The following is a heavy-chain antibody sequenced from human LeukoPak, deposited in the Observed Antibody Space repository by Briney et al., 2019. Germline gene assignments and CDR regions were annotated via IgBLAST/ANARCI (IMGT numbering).Heavy chain of an antibody. CDR2: VYYSGST. D-gene: IGHD5-18*01. J-gene: IGHJ4*02. CDR3: PRGGAAIDY. V-gene: IGHV4-59*01. Sequence: SETLSLTCTVSGGSISSYYWSWIRQPPGRGLECIGYVYYSGSTNYHPSLKSRVTISVETSKNQFSLKLSSVTAADTAVYYCPRGGAAIDYWGQGTLVTVSS. CDR1: GGSISSYY.